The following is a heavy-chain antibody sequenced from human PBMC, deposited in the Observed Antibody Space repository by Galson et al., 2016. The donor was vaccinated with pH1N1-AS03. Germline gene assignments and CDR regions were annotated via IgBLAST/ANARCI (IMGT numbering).Heavy chain of an antibody. CDR2: TSPDDSQT. V-gene: IGHV5-51*01. J-gene: IGHJ3*02. CDR3: GRHTFSYDTTYPYRPDAFDI. CDR1: GTSFSNYW. D-gene: IGHD2/OR15-2a*01. Sequence: QSGAEVKKPGEPLRISCMGSGTSFSNYWIGWVRQMPGKGLEWMGATSPDDSQTKYSPSFEGQVTIAVDKSIPTAFLQWNSLKASDTALYYCGRHTFSYDTTYPYRPDAFDIWGQGTMVTVFS.